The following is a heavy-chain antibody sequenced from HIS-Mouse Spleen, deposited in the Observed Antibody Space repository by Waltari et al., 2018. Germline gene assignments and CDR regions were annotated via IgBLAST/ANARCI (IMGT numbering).Heavy chain of an antibody. D-gene: IGHD1-26*01. V-gene: IGHV3-30*18. Sequence: QVQLVESGGGVVQPGRSLRLSCAASGFTFSSYGMHWVRQAPGKGLEWVAIISYDGSNKYYADSVKGRFTISRDNSKNTLYLQMNSLRAEDTAVYYCAKEPPRQWELLYYYYGMDVWGQGTTVTVSS. CDR1: GFTFSSYG. CDR3: AKEPPRQWELLYYYYGMDV. J-gene: IGHJ6*02. CDR2: ISYDGSNK.